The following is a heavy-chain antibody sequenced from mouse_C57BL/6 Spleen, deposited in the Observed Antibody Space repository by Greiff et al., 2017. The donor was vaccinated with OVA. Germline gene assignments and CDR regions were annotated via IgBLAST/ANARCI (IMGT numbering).Heavy chain of an antibody. D-gene: IGHD2-5*01. CDR2: ISDGGSYT. J-gene: IGHJ3*01. CDR3: ARDSDSNYVAWFAY. Sequence: EVHLVESGGGLVKPGGSLKLSCAASGFTFSSYAMSWVRQTPEKRLEWVATISDGGSYTYYPDNVKGRFTISRDNAKNNLYLQMSHLKSEDTAMYYCARDSDSNYVAWFAYWGQGTLVTVSA. V-gene: IGHV5-4*01. CDR1: GFTFSSYA.